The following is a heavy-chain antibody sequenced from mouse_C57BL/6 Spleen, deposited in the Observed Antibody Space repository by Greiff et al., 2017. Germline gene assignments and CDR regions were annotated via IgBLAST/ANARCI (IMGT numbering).Heavy chain of an antibody. Sequence: VTLVESGGGLVKPGGSLSLSCAASGFTFTDYYMSWVRQPPGKALEWLGFIRNKANGYTTEYSASVKGRFTISRDNSQSILYLQMNALRAEDSATYYCASWAASFDYWGQGTTLTVSS. J-gene: IGHJ2*01. CDR3: ASWAASFDY. V-gene: IGHV7-3*01. CDR2: IRNKANGYTT. D-gene: IGHD3-3*01. CDR1: GFTFTDYY.